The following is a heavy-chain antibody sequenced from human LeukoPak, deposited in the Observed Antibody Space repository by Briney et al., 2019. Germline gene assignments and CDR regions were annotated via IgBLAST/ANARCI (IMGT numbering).Heavy chain of an antibody. D-gene: IGHD4-11*01. CDR1: GFTFSSYS. CDR3: ARVAYIGPHGKDAFDI. Sequence: GSLRLSRAASGFTFSSYSMNWIRQPPGKGLEWIGEINHSGSTNYNPSLKSRVTISVDTSKNQFSLKLSSVTAADTAVYYCARVAYIGPHGKDAFDIWGQGTMVTVSS. CDR2: INHSGST. V-gene: IGHV4-34*01. J-gene: IGHJ3*02.